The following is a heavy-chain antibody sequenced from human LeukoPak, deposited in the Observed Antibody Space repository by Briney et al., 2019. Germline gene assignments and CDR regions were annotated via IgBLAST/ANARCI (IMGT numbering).Heavy chain of an antibody. V-gene: IGHV3-73*01. D-gene: IGHD2-21*01. Sequence: GGSLRLSYAGSGFNFSGFAIHWVRQAFGKGLEWVGRIRIKANNYATTYAASVRGRFIISRDDSNNMAYLQMNSLETEDSAVYYCFILDWGRGTLVTVSS. J-gene: IGHJ4*02. CDR3: FILD. CDR1: GFNFSGFA. CDR2: IRIKANNYAT.